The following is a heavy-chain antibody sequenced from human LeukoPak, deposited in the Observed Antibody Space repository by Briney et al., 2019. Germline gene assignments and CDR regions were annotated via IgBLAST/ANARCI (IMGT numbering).Heavy chain of an antibody. J-gene: IGHJ4*02. Sequence: SETLSLTCAVSSCSIFSSNWWSWVRQPPGKGLEWIGQIFHSGSTTYSPSLKSRVTISVDKSKNQFSLRLTSVTAADTAAYYCARSPTKRVPEDYWGQGTLVTVSS. V-gene: IGHV4-4*02. CDR1: SCSIFSSNW. CDR3: ARSPTKRVPEDY. D-gene: IGHD2-2*01. CDR2: IFHSGST.